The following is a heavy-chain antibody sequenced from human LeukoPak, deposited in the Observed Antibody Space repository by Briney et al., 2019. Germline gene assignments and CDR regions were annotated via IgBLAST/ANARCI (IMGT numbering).Heavy chain of an antibody. CDR2: IKQDGSEK. CDR1: GFTFSSYW. Sequence: PGGSLRLSCAASGFTFSSYWMSWVRQAPGKGLEWVANIKQDGSEKYYVDSVKGRFTISRDNAKNSLYLQMNSLRAEDTAVYYCARASSPQAYYYYYYMDVWGKGTTVTVSS. V-gene: IGHV3-7*01. J-gene: IGHJ6*03. D-gene: IGHD6-13*01. CDR3: ARASSPQAYYYYYYMDV.